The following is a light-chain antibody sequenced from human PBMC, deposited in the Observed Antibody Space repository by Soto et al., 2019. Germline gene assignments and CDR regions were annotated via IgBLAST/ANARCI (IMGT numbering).Light chain of an antibody. CDR2: GAS. V-gene: IGKV3-15*01. J-gene: IGKJ1*01. CDR1: QSVSSN. Sequence: EIVMTQSPATLSVSPGERATLSCRASQSVSSNLAWYQQKPGQAPRLLIYGASARATGIPARFSDSGSGTEFTLTISSLQSGDFGVYYCQEYNNWPPMAFGQGTKVEIK. CDR3: QEYNNWPPMA.